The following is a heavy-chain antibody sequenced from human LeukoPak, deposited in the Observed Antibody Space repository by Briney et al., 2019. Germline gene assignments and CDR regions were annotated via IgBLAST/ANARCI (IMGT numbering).Heavy chain of an antibody. Sequence: GGSLRLSCAASGFTFSDYYMSWIRQAPGKGLEWVSYISSSGSTIYYADSVKGRFTISRDNAKNSLYLQMNSLRAEDTAVYYCANTYYYDGSGYYYLGWFDPWGQGTLVTVSS. CDR3: ANTYYYDGSGYYYLGWFDP. D-gene: IGHD3-22*01. CDR2: ISSSGSTI. CDR1: GFTFSDYY. J-gene: IGHJ5*02. V-gene: IGHV3-11*01.